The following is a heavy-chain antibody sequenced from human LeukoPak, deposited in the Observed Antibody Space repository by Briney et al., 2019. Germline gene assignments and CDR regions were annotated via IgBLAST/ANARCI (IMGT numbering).Heavy chain of an antibody. Sequence: PSETLSLTCTVSGGSISSSTFYWGWIRQPPGKGLEWIGSLYYSGSTYYNPSLKSRVTISVDTSKNQFSLKLSSVTAADTAVYYCARDSSRGTMVRGVNDVWGKGTTVTVSS. J-gene: IGHJ6*04. CDR1: GGSISSSTFY. V-gene: IGHV4-39*02. CDR3: ARDSSRGTMVRGVNDV. CDR2: LYYSGST. D-gene: IGHD3-10*01.